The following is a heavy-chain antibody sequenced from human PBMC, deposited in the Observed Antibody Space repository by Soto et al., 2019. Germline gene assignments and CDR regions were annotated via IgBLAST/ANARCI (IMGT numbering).Heavy chain of an antibody. J-gene: IGHJ4*02. CDR1: GFTFSSYG. V-gene: IGHV3-30*18. Sequence: QVQLVESGGGVVQPGMSLRLSCAASGFTFSSYGMHWVRQAPGKGLEWVAGISYDGSNKYYADSVKGRFTISRDNSKNTLYMQMNSLRAEDTAVYYWEKGPGDFDYWGKGTLVTVSS. CDR3: EKGPGDFDY. CDR2: ISYDGSNK.